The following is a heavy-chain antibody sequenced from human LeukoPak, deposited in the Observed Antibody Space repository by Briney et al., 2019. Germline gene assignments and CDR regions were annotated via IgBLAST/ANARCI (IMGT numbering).Heavy chain of an antibody. CDR2: IIPIFGTA. J-gene: IGHJ4*02. CDR1: GGTFSSYA. V-gene: IGHV1-69*06. D-gene: IGHD1-26*01. Sequence: ASVKVSCKASGGTFSSYAISWVRQAPGQGLEWMGGIIPIFGTANYAQKFQGRVTITADKSTSTAYMELSSLRSEDTAVYYCASQYSGSYFDYWGQGTLVTVSS. CDR3: ASQYSGSYFDY.